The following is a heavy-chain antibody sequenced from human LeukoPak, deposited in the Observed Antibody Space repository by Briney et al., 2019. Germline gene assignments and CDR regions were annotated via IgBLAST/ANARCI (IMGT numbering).Heavy chain of an antibody. D-gene: IGHD2-21*02. V-gene: IGHV1-69*05. CDR2: IIPIFGTA. CDR3: ARDAYCGGDCPFDY. Sequence: ASVKVSCKASGGTFSSYAISWVRQAPGQGLEWMGRIIPIFGTANYAQKFQGRVTITTDESTSRAYMELSSLRSEDTAVYYCARDAYCGGDCPFDYWGQGTLVTVSS. J-gene: IGHJ4*02. CDR1: GGTFSSYA.